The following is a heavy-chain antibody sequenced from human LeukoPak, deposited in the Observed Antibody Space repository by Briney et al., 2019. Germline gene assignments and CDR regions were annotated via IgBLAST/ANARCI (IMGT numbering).Heavy chain of an antibody. J-gene: IGHJ4*02. V-gene: IGHV3-30*03. CDR2: ISYDGSNK. CDR1: GFTFSSYS. CDR3: ARGLGDLDY. Sequence: GGSLRHSCAASGFTFSSYSMNWVRQAPGKGLEWVAVISYDGSNKYYADSVKGRFTISRDNSKNTLYLQMNSLRAEDTAVYYCARGLGDLDYWGQGTLVTVSS.